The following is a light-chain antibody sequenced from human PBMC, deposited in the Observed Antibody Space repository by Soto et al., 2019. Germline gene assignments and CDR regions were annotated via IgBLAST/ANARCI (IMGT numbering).Light chain of an antibody. V-gene: IGLV1-40*01. J-gene: IGLJ1*01. CDR3: QSYDRSLSGTV. CDR2: GGS. CDR1: SSNIGAGYD. Sequence: QSVLRRPPSVSGAPGQRVTISCTWSSSNIGAGYDVHWYQHQPGTAPKLLIYGGSSRPSGVPDRFSGSKSGTSASLAITGLQAEDEADYYCQSYDRSLSGTVFGTGSKVTVL.